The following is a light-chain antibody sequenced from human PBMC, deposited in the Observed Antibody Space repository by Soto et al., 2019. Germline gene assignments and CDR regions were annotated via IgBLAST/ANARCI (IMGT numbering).Light chain of an antibody. CDR2: VGTGGIVG. CDR1: SGYSNYK. V-gene: IGLV9-49*01. J-gene: IGLJ1*01. Sequence: QLVLTQPPSASASLGASVTLTCTLSSGYSNYKVDWYQQRPGKGPRFVMRVGTGGIVGSKGDGIPVRFSVLGSGLNRYLTIKNIQEEDESDYHCGADHGSGSNFVYVFGTGTKVTVL. CDR3: GADHGSGSNFVYV.